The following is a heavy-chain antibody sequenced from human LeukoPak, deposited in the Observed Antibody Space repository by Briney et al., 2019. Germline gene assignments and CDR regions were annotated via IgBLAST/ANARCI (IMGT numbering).Heavy chain of an antibody. CDR2: ITGSGSST. CDR3: AKRVSGWYLVDY. Sequence: GGSLRLSCAASGFSFSSYAMSWVRQAPGKGLEWVSAITGSGSSTFYADAVKGRFTISKDNSKNTLYLQMNSLRAEDTAVYYCAKRVSGWYLVDYWGQGTLVTVSS. CDR1: GFSFSSYA. J-gene: IGHJ4*02. V-gene: IGHV3-23*01. D-gene: IGHD6-19*01.